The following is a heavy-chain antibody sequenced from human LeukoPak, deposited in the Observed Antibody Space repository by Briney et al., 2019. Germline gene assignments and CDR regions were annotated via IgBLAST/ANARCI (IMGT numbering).Heavy chain of an antibody. J-gene: IGHJ4*02. CDR3: ARSSGSYFGLDY. V-gene: IGHV4-28*01. CDR2: IYYSGST. D-gene: IGHD1-26*01. Sequence: SETLSLTCAVSGYSIRTSNWWGWXRQPPXKGLEWIGYIYYSGSTHYNPSLKSRVTMSVDTSKNQFTLRLSSVTAVDTAVYFCARSSGSYFGLDYWGQGTLVTVSS. CDR1: GYSIRTSNW.